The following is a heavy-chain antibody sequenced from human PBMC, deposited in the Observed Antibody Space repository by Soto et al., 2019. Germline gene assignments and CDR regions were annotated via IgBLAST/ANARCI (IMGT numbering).Heavy chain of an antibody. CDR2: IIPIFGTA. V-gene: IGHV1-69*01. CDR3: ARDLRGYSYGAYYYYGMDV. CDR1: GGTFSSYA. D-gene: IGHD5-18*01. J-gene: IGHJ6*02. Sequence: QVQLVQSGAEVKKPGSSVKVSCKASGGTFSSYAISWVRQAPGQGLEWMGGIIPIFGTANYAQKFQGRVTITADESTSTAYMELSSLRSEDTAVYYCARDLRGYSYGAYYYYGMDVWGQGTTVPVSS.